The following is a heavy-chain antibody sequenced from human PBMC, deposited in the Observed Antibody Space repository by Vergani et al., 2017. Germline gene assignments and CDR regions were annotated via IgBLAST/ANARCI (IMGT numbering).Heavy chain of an antibody. V-gene: IGHV4-31*03. CDR2: IYYSGST. D-gene: IGHD3-3*01. Sequence: QVQLQESGPGLVKPSQTLSLTCTVSGGSISCGGYYWSWIRPHPGKGLEWIGYIYYSGSTYYNPSLKSRVTISVDTSKNQFSLKLSSVTAADTAVYYCARVDYDFWMGGFDPWGQGTLVTVSS. CDR1: GGSISCGGYY. J-gene: IGHJ5*02. CDR3: ARVDYDFWMGGFDP.